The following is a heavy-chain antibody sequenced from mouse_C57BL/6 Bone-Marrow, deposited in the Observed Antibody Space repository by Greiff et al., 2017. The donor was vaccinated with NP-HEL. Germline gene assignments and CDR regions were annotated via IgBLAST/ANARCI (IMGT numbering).Heavy chain of an antibody. Sequence: VQLQQSGAELVRPGASVKLSCTASGFNIKDYYMHWVKQRPEQGLEWIGRIDPEDGDTEYAPKFQGKATMTADTSSNTAYLQLSSLTSEDTAVYYCTFPLRLTYAMDYWGQGTSVTVSS. V-gene: IGHV14-1*01. CDR3: TFPLRLTYAMDY. J-gene: IGHJ4*01. CDR2: IDPEDGDT. CDR1: GFNIKDYY. D-gene: IGHD1-2*01.